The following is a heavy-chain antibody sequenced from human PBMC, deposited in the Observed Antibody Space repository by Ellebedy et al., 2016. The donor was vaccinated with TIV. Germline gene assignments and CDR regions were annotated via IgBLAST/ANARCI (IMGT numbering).Heavy chain of an antibody. CDR1: GFTVSSNY. CDR3: ARDLNYGDYVFDY. D-gene: IGHD4-17*01. J-gene: IGHJ4*02. V-gene: IGHV3-53*01. Sequence: GESLKISXAASGFTVSSNYMSWVRQAPGKGLEWVSVIYSGGSTYYADSVKGRFTISRDNSKNTLYLQMNSLRAEDTAVYYCARDLNYGDYVFDYWGQGTLVTVSS. CDR2: IYSGGST.